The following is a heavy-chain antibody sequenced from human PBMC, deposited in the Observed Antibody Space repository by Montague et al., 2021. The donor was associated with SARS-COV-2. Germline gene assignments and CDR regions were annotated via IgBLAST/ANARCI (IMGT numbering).Heavy chain of an antibody. Sequence: SETLSLTCSVSGASISQAFWWSWVRQPPGKGLEWIAETHHTGGTNYNPSLARRVTISLDYSNNQVSLMLSSVTAADTAMYYCASHPVWQQLITWGQGTPVSVSP. V-gene: IGHV4-4*02. CDR3: ASHPVWQQLIT. CDR1: GASISQAFW. CDR2: THHTGGT. D-gene: IGHD6-13*01. J-gene: IGHJ5*02.